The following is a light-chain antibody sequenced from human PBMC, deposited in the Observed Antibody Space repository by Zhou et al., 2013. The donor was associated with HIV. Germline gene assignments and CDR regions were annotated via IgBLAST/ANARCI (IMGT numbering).Light chain of an antibody. CDR2: GAS. CDR3: QQLNTYPPVT. V-gene: IGKV1-9*01. CDR1: QGISSY. J-gene: IGKJ4*01. Sequence: IQLTQSPSSLSASVGDRVTISCRASQGISSYLAWYQQKPGKAPKLLISGASTLQGGVPSRFSGSGSGTDFTLTISSLQPEDFATYYCQQLNTYPPVTFGGGTKVEIK.